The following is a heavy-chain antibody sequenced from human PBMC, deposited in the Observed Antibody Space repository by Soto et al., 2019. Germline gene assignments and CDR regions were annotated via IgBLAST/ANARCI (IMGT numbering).Heavy chain of an antibody. CDR1: GYTFTSYG. CDR3: ARSSGAAAVYYYYMYF. Sequence: ASVKVSCKASGYTFTSYGISWVRQAPGQGLEWMGWISAYNGNTNYAQKLQGRVPMTTDTSTSTAYMELRSLRSDDTAVYYCARSSGAAAVYYYYMYFGGKGTTVPVSS. D-gene: IGHD6-13*01. V-gene: IGHV1-18*01. J-gene: IGHJ6*03. CDR2: ISAYNGNT.